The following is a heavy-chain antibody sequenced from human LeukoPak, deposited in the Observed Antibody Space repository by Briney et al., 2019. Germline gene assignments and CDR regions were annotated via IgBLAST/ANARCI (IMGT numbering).Heavy chain of an antibody. J-gene: IGHJ5*02. V-gene: IGHV1-46*01. CDR3: ARDHPGYDILTGYYKSGTKPKGTSNWFDP. D-gene: IGHD3-9*01. CDR2: INPSGCST. CDR1: GHTFTGYY. Sequence: GASVKVSCKASGHTFTGYYVYWVRQPPGQGLEWMGIINPSGCSTSYAQKFQGRVTMTMDTSTSTVYMELSSLRPEDTAVYYCARDHPGYDILTGYYKSGTKPKGTSNWFDPWGQGTLVTVSS.